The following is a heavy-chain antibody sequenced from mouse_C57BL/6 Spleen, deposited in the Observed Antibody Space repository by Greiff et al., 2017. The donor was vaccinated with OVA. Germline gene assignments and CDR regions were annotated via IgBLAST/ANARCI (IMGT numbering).Heavy chain of an antibody. CDR3: VRGGYGNYAWEMEY. Sequence: QVQLQQSGPELVKPGASVKISCKASGYAFSSSWMNWVKQRPGKGLEWIGRIYPGDGDTNYNGKFKGKATLTADKSSSTAYMQLSSLTSEDSAVYFCVRGGYGNYAWEMEYWGEGTSVTVSS. V-gene: IGHV1-82*01. CDR1: GYAFSSSW. D-gene: IGHD2-10*02. CDR2: IYPGDGDT. J-gene: IGHJ4*01.